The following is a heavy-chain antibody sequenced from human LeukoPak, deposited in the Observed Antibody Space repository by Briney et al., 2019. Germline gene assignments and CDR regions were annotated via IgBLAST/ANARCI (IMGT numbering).Heavy chain of an antibody. CDR3: VSAGGGDPYYYGSGSYFYYYGMDV. D-gene: IGHD3-10*01. V-gene: IGHV1-69*06. CDR1: GGTFSSYA. J-gene: IGHJ6*04. CDR2: IIPIFGTA. Sequence: ASVKVSCKASGGTFSSYAISWVRQAPGQGLEGMGGIIPIFGTANYAQKFQGRVTITADKSTSTAYMELRSRRSEDPAAYYCVSAGGGDPYYYGSGSYFYYYGMDVWGKGTTVTVSS.